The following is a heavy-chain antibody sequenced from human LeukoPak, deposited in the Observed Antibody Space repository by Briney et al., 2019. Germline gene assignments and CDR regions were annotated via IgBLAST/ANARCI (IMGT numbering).Heavy chain of an antibody. CDR1: GFTLSMNA. CDR3: AKDPYGTRYFDY. CDR2: LSGSGADT. J-gene: IGHJ4*02. V-gene: IGHV3-23*01. D-gene: IGHD2-2*01. Sequence: AGSLRLSGAASGFTLSMNAMSWVRQAPRKGLEWVSSLSGSGADTYYADSVKGRFTISRDNAKNTAYLQMNSLRAEDTAVYYCAKDPYGTRYFDYWGQGTLVTAS.